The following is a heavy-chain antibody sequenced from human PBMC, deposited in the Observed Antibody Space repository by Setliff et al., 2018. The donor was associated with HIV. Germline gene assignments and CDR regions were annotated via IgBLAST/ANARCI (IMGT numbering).Heavy chain of an antibody. CDR1: DYTFSNYH. D-gene: IGHD3-22*01. V-gene: IGHV1-18*01. Sequence: ASVKVSCKTSDYTFSNYHLSWARQAPGQGLEWMGWISPNNGDTKYALNFQGRVTMTADTSTSTVYMELRSLTSDDTAVYYCAREYYFDASGYRLGYFDSWGQG. J-gene: IGHJ4*02. CDR2: ISPNNGDT. CDR3: AREYYFDASGYRLGYFDS.